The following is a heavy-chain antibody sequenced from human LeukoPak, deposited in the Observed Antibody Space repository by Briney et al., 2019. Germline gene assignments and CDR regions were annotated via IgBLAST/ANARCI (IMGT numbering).Heavy chain of an antibody. CDR1: GGSISSSSYY. CDR2: IYYSGST. Sequence: SETLSLTCTVSGGSISSSSYYRGWIRQPPGKGLEWIGSIYYSGSTYYNPSLKSRVTISVDTSKNQFSLKLSSVTAADTAVYYCARHNDYSNDAFDIWGQGTMVTVSS. V-gene: IGHV4-39*01. CDR3: ARHNDYSNDAFDI. J-gene: IGHJ3*02. D-gene: IGHD4-11*01.